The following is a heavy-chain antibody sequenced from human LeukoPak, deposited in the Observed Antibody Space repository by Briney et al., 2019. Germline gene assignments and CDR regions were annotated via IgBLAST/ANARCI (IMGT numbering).Heavy chain of an antibody. CDR2: ISAYNGNT. CDR1: GYTFTSYG. V-gene: IGHV1-18*01. Sequence: ASVKVSCEASGYTFTSYGISWVRQAPGQGLEWMGWISAYNGNTNYAQKLQGRVTMTTDTSTSTAYMELRSLRSDDTAVYYCARTLWGSSLWQPYYFDYWGQGTLVTVSS. CDR3: ARTLWGSSLWQPYYFDY. J-gene: IGHJ4*02. D-gene: IGHD3-16*01.